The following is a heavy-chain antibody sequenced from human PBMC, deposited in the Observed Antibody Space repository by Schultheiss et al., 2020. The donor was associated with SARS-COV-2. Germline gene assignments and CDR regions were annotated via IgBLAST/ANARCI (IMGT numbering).Heavy chain of an antibody. D-gene: IGHD2-2*02. CDR1: GGSFSGYY. CDR2: IYTSGST. J-gene: IGHJ6*03. Sequence: SQTLSLTCAVYGGSFSGYYWSWIRQPAGKGLEWIGRIYTSGSTNYNPSLKSRVTISVDTSKNQFSLKLSSVTAADTAVYYCARGNGYCRSTSCYRFYYYYYYMDVWGKGTTVTVSS. V-gene: IGHV4-59*10. CDR3: ARGNGYCRSTSCYRFYYYYYYMDV.